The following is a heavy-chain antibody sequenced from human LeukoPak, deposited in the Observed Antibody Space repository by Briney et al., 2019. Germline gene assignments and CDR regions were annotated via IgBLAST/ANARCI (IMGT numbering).Heavy chain of an antibody. CDR3: AREGYDSSGYYYPDY. V-gene: IGHV4-30-2*01. Sequence: SSETLSLTCAVSGGSISSGGYSWSWIRQPPGKGLEWIGYIYHSGSTYYNPSLKSRVTISVDRSKNQFSLKLSSVTAADTAVYYCAREGYDSSGYYYPDYWGQGTLVTVSS. J-gene: IGHJ4*02. CDR2: IYHSGST. CDR1: GGSISSGGYS. D-gene: IGHD3-22*01.